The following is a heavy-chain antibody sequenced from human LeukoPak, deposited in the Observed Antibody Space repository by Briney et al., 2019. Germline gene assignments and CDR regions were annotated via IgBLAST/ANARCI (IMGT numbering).Heavy chain of an antibody. V-gene: IGHV1-69*04. CDR2: IIPILGIA. J-gene: IGHJ4*02. D-gene: IGHD1-7*01. Sequence: SVKVSCKASGGTFSSYAISWVRQAPGQGLEWMGRIIPILGIANYAQKFQGRVTITADKSTSTAYMELSSLRSEDTAVYYCATVNWNYGGDYWGQGTLVTVSS. CDR3: ATVNWNYGGDY. CDR1: GGTFSSYA.